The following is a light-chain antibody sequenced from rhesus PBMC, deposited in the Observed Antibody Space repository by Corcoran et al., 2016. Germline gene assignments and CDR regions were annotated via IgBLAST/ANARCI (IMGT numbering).Light chain of an antibody. CDR3: RQYATSPPT. CDR1: QTINSG. CDR2: KAS. V-gene: IGKV1-22*01. J-gene: IGKJ1*01. Sequence: DIQMTQSPSSLSASVGDTVTITCRASQTINSGLAWYQQKPGKAPKLLFYKASSLESGVPSRLSGNGSGTEFTLTISSLQSEDLATYDSRQYATSPPTFSPGSRVEIK.